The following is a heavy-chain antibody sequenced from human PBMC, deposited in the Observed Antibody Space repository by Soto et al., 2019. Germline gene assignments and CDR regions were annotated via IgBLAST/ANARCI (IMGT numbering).Heavy chain of an antibody. D-gene: IGHD5-12*01. CDR2: ISSSSSTI. V-gene: IGHV3-48*01. CDR1: GFTFSSYS. CDR3: ARDPAYVDLVATIGLLNEVLNY. J-gene: IGHJ4*02. Sequence: GGSLRLSCAASGFTFSSYSMNWVRQAPGKGLEWVSYISSSSSTIYYADSVKGRFTISRDNAKNSLYLQMNSLRADDTAVYYCARDPAYVDLVATIGLLNEVLNYWGQGTRVNVSS.